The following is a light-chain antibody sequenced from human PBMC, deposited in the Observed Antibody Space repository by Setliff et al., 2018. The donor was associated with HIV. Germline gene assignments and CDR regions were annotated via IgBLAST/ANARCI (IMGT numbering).Light chain of an antibody. V-gene: IGLV2-23*02. Sequence: SALTQPASVSGSPGQAITISCTGNNSDIGTYDLVSWYQQHPGRAPKLTIFEVKRRPSGVSNRFSGSKSGNTASLTISGLQAEDEATYFCSSYTGSDTFDVFGTGTKVNVL. CDR1: NSDIGTYDL. CDR3: SSYTGSDTFDV. J-gene: IGLJ1*01. CDR2: EVK.